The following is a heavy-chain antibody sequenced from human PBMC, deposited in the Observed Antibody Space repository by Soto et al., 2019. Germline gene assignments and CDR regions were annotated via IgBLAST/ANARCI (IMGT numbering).Heavy chain of an antibody. CDR3: ARDFAGYSSGWSSPGY. CDR2: ISSSSSSYI. CDR1: GFTFSSYS. V-gene: IGHV3-21*01. J-gene: IGHJ4*02. D-gene: IGHD6-19*01. Sequence: GGSLRLSCAASGFTFSSYSMNWVRQAPGKGLEWVSSISSSSSSYIYYADSVKGRFTISRDNTKNSLYLQMNSLRAEDTAVYYCARDFAGYSSGWSSPGYWGQGTLVTVSS.